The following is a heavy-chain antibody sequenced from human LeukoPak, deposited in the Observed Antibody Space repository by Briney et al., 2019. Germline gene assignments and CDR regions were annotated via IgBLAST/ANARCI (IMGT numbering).Heavy chain of an antibody. V-gene: IGHV3-30*02. CDR2: IWYDGSNK. J-gene: IGHJ3*02. CDR3: AKDLPPAAIPPRPAFDI. Sequence: GGSLRLSCAASGFTFSSHGMHWVRQSPGKGLEWVAVIWYDGSNKYYADSVKGRFTISRDNSKNTLYLQMNSLRAEDTAVYYCAKDLPPAAIPPRPAFDIWGQGTMVTVSS. CDR1: GFTFSSHG. D-gene: IGHD2-2*01.